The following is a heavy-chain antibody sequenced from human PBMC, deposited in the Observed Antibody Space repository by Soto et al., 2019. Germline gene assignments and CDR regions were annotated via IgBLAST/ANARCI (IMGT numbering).Heavy chain of an antibody. CDR2: ISSSSSTI. V-gene: IGHV3-48*02. D-gene: IGHD3-10*01. CDR3: ARDLLGGYYYGSGSYRWNKISDGMDV. Sequence: GGSLRLSCAASGFTFSSYSMNWVRQAPGKGLEWVSYISSSSSTIYYADSVKGRFTISRDNAKNSLYLQMNSLRDEDTAVYYCARDLLGGYYYGSGSYRWNKISDGMDVWGQGTTVTVSS. J-gene: IGHJ6*02. CDR1: GFTFSSYS.